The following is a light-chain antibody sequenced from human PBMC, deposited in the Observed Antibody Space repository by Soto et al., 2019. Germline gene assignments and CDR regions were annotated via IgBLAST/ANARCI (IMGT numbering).Light chain of an antibody. CDR3: MHGTWWPYT. CDR2: KVS. CDR1: QSLVYSDGNTY. V-gene: IGKV2-30*01. J-gene: IGKJ2*01. Sequence: DVVMTQSPLSLPVTLGQPASISCRSSQSLVYSDGNTYLSWFQQRPGQSPRRLIYKVSNRDSGVPNRLSGSASDTDFTLKISRVEAEDVSFCYCMHGTWWPYTFDQGTKPEI.